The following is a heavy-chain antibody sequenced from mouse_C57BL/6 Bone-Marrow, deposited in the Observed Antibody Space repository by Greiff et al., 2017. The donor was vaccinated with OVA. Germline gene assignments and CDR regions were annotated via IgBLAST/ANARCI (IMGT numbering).Heavy chain of an antibody. CDR2: IYPGDGDT. V-gene: IGHV1-82*01. CDR3: ARHEDGYYASYFYY. J-gene: IGHJ2*01. Sequence: VQLQQSGPELVKPGASVKISCKASGYAFSSSWMNWVKPRPGKGLEWIGRIYPGDGDTNYNGKFKGKATLTADKSSSPAYMRLSSLTSEDSAVYFCARHEDGYYASYFYYWGQGTTLTVSS. CDR1: GYAFSSSW. D-gene: IGHD2-3*01.